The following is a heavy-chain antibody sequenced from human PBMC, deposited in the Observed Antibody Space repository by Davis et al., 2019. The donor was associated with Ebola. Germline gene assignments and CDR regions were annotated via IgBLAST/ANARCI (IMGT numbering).Heavy chain of an antibody. D-gene: IGHD1-7*01. CDR2: IKQDGSEK. Sequence: GESLKISCAASGFTCSSYWMSWVRQAPGTGLEWVANIKQDGSEKYYVDSVKGRFTISRDNAKNSLYLQMNSLRAEDTAVYYCATGTSVAGSWGQGTLVTVSS. J-gene: IGHJ5*02. V-gene: IGHV3-7*01. CDR1: GFTCSSYW. CDR3: ATGTSVAGS.